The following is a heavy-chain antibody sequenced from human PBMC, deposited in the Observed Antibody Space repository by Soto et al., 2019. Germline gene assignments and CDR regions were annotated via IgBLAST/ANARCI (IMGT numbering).Heavy chain of an antibody. J-gene: IGHJ3*02. CDR3: ARDDDGFDI. V-gene: IGHV1-18*01. Sequence: QVQLVQSGAEVKKPGASVKVSCKASGYSFTSYGFNWVRQAPGQGLEWMGWITGYNGNTNYTQNLQGRVTMTTDTSTSTAYMELRSLRSDDTAVYYCARDDDGFDIWGQGTMVTVSS. CDR2: ITGYNGNT. CDR1: GYSFTSYG.